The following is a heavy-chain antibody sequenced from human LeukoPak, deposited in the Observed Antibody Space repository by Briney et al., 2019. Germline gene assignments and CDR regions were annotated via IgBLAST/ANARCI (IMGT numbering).Heavy chain of an antibody. Sequence: PGGSLRLSCAASGFIFNNFAMSWVRQAPGKGREWVSGISGSGTSPYYADSVKGRLTISRDNSKNTVYLQMNSLRVEDTAVYYCAKSLRYSSGCHHFDYWGQGTLVTVSS. J-gene: IGHJ4*02. V-gene: IGHV3-23*01. D-gene: IGHD6-19*01. CDR1: GFIFNNFA. CDR3: AKSLRYSSGCHHFDY. CDR2: ISGSGTSP.